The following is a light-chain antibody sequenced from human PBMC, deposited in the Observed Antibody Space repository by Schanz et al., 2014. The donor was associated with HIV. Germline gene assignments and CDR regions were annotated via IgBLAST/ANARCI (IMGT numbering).Light chain of an antibody. CDR2: GAS. CDR1: QSLGGSQ. V-gene: IGKV3D-20*02. Sequence: ETVLTQSPGSLSLSPGERATLSCRASQSLGGSQLAWYQHKPGQAPRLLIYGASNRATGIPDRFSGSGSGTDFTLTISSLEPEDFAVYYCQQRYNLFTFGGGTKVEIK. J-gene: IGKJ4*01. CDR3: QQRYNLFT.